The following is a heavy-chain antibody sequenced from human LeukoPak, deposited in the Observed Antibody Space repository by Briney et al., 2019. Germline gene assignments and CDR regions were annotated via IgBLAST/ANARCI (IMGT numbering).Heavy chain of an antibody. V-gene: IGHV3-7*03. CDR3: ARDCTGDFP. CDR2: IKTDGSEK. Sequence: GGSLRLSCEASGFTFSSYWMSWVRQAPGKGLEWVANIKTDGSEKYYVDSVKGRFTISRDNAKNSLYLQMNSLRAEDTAVYYWARDCTGDFPWGQGTLVIFST. J-gene: IGHJ5*02. D-gene: IGHD3/OR15-3a*01. CDR1: GFTFSSYW.